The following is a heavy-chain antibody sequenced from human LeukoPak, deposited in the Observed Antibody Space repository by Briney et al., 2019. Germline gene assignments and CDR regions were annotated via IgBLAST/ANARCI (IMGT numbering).Heavy chain of an antibody. CDR1: GGSFSGYY. Sequence: SETLSLTCAVYGGSFSGYYWSWIRQPPGKGLGWIGEINHSGSTNYNPSLKSRVTISVDTSKNQFSLKLSSVTAADTAVYYCASGSNYYYYYMDVWGKGTTVTVSS. V-gene: IGHV4-34*01. CDR2: INHSGST. CDR3: ASGSNYYYYYMDV. J-gene: IGHJ6*03.